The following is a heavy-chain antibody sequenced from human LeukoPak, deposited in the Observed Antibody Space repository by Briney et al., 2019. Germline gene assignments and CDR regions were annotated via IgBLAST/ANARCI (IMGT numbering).Heavy chain of an antibody. J-gene: IGHJ3*02. CDR2: IYTSGST. V-gene: IGHV4-61*02. CDR1: GGSISSGSYY. D-gene: IGHD2-21*02. CDR3: ARDRNYYLGEKGDAFDI. Sequence: ASETLSLTCTVSGGSISSGSYYWSWIRQPAGKGLEWIGRIYTSGSTNYNPSLKSRVTISVDTSKNQFSLKLSSVTAADTAVYYCARDRNYYLGEKGDAFDIWGQGTMVTVSS.